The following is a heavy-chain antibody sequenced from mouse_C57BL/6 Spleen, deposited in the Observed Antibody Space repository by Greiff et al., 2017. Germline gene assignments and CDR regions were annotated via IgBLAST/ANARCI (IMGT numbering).Heavy chain of an antibody. Sequence: EVHLVESGAELVKPGASVKLSCTASGFNIKDYYMHWVKQRTEQGLEWIGRIDPEDGETKYAPKFQGKATITADTSSNTAYLQLSSLTSEDTAVYYCASTMVTYWYFDVWGTGTTVTVSS. CDR1: GFNIKDYY. J-gene: IGHJ1*03. CDR3: ASTMVTYWYFDV. V-gene: IGHV14-2*01. D-gene: IGHD2-2*01. CDR2: IDPEDGET.